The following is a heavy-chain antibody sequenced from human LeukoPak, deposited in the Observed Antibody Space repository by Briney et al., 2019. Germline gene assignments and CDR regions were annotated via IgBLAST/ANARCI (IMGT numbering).Heavy chain of an antibody. D-gene: IGHD6-13*01. Sequence: PGGSLRLSCAASGFIFSNYGMHWVRQAPGKGLEWVAAISDDGNNVYYADSVKGRFTISRDDSRNTLYLQMNSLSAEDTALYYCLKDRASSWTFDYWGQGTLVTVSS. V-gene: IGHV3-30*18. J-gene: IGHJ4*02. CDR2: ISDDGNNV. CDR3: LKDRASSWTFDY. CDR1: GFIFSNYG.